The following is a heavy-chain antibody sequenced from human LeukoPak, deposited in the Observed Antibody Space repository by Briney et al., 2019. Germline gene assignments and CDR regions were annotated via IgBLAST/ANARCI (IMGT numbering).Heavy chain of an antibody. D-gene: IGHD2-2*01. Sequence: GGSLRLSCAASGFTFSSYWMSWVRQAPGKGLEWVANIKQDGSEKYYVDSVKGRFTISRDNAKNSLYLQMNSLRAEDTAVYYCARESSGVVVPAAIIWFAPWGQGTLVTVSS. CDR3: ARESSGVVVPAAIIWFAP. CDR1: GFTFSSYW. V-gene: IGHV3-7*01. J-gene: IGHJ5*02. CDR2: IKQDGSEK.